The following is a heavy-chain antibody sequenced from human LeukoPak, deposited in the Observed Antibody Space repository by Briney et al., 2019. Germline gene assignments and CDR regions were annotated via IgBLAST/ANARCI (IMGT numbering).Heavy chain of an antibody. CDR2: VYYTGST. V-gene: IGHV4-59*08. Sequence: SETLSLTCTISGGSISTYYWSWIRQPPGKGLEWIGYVYYTGSTNYNPSLKSRVTISVDTSKNQFSLKLSSVTAADTAVYYCARGMAATVDYWGQGTLVTVSS. CDR1: GGSISTYY. J-gene: IGHJ4*02. CDR3: ARGMAATVDY. D-gene: IGHD5-24*01.